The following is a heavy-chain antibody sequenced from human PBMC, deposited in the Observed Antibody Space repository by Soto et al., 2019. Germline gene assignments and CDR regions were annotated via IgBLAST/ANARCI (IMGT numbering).Heavy chain of an antibody. V-gene: IGHV3-21*01. Sequence: GGSLRFSCAASGFTFSSYSMNWVRQAPGKGLEWVSSISSSSSYIYYADSVKGRFTISRDNAKNSLYLQMNSLRAEDTAVYYCARVGIAAVFGMDVWGQGTTVTVSS. CDR2: ISSSSSYI. CDR1: GFTFSSYS. J-gene: IGHJ6*02. CDR3: ARVGIAAVFGMDV. D-gene: IGHD6-13*01.